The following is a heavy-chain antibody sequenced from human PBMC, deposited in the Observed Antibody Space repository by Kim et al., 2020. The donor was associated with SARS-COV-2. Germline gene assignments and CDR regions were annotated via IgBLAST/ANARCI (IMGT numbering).Heavy chain of an antibody. CDR1: GGSISSGGYY. D-gene: IGHD3-3*01. CDR3: ARAMGITIFGVVIVNWFDP. V-gene: IGHV4-31*03. J-gene: IGHJ5*02. Sequence: SETLSLTCTVSGGSISSGGYYWSWIRQHPGKGLEWIGYIYYSGSTYYNPSLKSRVTISVDTSKNQFSLKLSSVTAADTAVYYCARAMGITIFGVVIVNWFDPRGQGTLVTVSS. CDR2: IYYSGST.